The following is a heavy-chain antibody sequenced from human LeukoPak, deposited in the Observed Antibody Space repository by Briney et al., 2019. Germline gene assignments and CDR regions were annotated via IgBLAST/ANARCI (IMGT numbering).Heavy chain of an antibody. Sequence: ASVEVSCKASGYTFTSYYMHWVRQAPGQGLEWMGIINPSGGSTSYAQKFQGRVTMTRDMSTSTVYMELSRLRSDDTAVYYCARSRAPLWFGELSPPPPDYWGQGTLVTVSS. J-gene: IGHJ4*02. CDR2: INPSGGST. D-gene: IGHD3-10*01. V-gene: IGHV1-46*01. CDR3: ARSRAPLWFGELSPPPPDY. CDR1: GYTFTSYY.